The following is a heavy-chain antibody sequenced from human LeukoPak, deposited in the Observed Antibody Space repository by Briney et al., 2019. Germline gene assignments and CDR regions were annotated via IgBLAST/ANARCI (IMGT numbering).Heavy chain of an antibody. J-gene: IGHJ3*02. CDR2: IYNGGNT. D-gene: IGHD3-10*01. Sequence: SETLSLTCTVSGGSISSGSYYWSWVRQPAGEGLEWIGRIYNGGNTNYNPSLTSRVTMSVDTSKNQFSLTLSSVTAADTAVYYCARGGSSMVRGLRNAFDIWGQGTMVTVSS. CDR3: ARGGSSMVRGLRNAFDI. V-gene: IGHV4-61*02. CDR1: GGSISSGSYY.